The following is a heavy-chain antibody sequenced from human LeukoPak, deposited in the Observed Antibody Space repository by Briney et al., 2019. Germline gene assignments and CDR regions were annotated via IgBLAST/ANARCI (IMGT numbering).Heavy chain of an antibody. J-gene: IGHJ4*02. D-gene: IGHD3-3*01. CDR2: ISSRSTSI. Sequence: PGGSLRLSCAASGFTFSSYDMNWVRQAPGKGLEWVSSISSRSTSIYYADSVKGRFTISRDNAKNSLYLQMNSLRAEDAAVYWCARDSIAYDPLDYWGQGTLVTVSS. CDR1: GFTFSSYD. CDR3: ARDSIAYDPLDY. V-gene: IGHV3-21*01.